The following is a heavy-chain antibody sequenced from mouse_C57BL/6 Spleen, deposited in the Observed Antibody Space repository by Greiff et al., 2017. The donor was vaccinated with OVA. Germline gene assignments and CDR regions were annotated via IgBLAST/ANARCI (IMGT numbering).Heavy chain of an antibody. V-gene: IGHV3-6*01. Sequence: ESGPGLVKPSQSLSLTCSVTGYSITSGYYWNWIRQFPGNKLEWMGYISYDGSNNYNPSLKNRISITRDTSKNQFFLKLNSVTTEDTATYYCARDRDYYGKGFDYWGQGTTLTVSS. CDR1: GYSITSGYY. J-gene: IGHJ2*01. CDR3: ARDRDYYGKGFDY. D-gene: IGHD1-1*01. CDR2: ISYDGSN.